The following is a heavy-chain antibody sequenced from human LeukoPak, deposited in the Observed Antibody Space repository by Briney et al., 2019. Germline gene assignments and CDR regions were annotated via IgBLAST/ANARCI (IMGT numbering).Heavy chain of an antibody. D-gene: IGHD2-15*01. CDR3: APVINRYCSGGSCTAFDI. V-gene: IGHV3-21*01. Sequence: PGGSLRLSCAASGFTFSSYSMNWVRQAPGKGLEWVSSISSSSSYIYYADSVKRRFTISRDNAKNSLYLQMNSLRAEDTAVYYCAPVINRYCSGGSCTAFDIWGQGTMVTVSS. J-gene: IGHJ3*02. CDR1: GFTFSSYS. CDR2: ISSSSSYI.